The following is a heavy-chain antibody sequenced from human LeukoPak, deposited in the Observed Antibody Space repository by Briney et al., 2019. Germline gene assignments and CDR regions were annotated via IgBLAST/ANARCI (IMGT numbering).Heavy chain of an antibody. J-gene: IGHJ3*02. CDR1: GGSFSGYY. Sequence: SETLSLTCAVYGGSFSGYYWSWIRQPPGKGLEWIGEINHSGSTNYNPSLKSRVTISVDTSKNQFSLKLSSVTAADTAVYYCARVGRYYDSSGPYDALDIWGQGTMVTVSS. V-gene: IGHV4-34*01. D-gene: IGHD3-22*01. CDR2: INHSGST. CDR3: ARVGRYYDSSGPYDALDI.